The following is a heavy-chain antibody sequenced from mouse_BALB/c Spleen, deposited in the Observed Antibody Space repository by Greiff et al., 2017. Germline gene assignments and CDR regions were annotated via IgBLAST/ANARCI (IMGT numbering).Heavy chain of an antibody. J-gene: IGHJ4*01. CDR2: ISDGGSYT. Sequence: EVQRVESGGGLVKPGRSLKLSCAASGFTFSDYYMHWVRQTPEKGLEWVAIISDGGSYTYYPDSVKGRFTISRDNAKNNLYLQMSSLKSEDTAMYYCANEYYDTLEGMDYWGQGTSVTVSS. CDR1: GFTFSDYY. D-gene: IGHD2-4*01. CDR3: ANEYYDTLEGMDY. V-gene: IGHV5-4*02.